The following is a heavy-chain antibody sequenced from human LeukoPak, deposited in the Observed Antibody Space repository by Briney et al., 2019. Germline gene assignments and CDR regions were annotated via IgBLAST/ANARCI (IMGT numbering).Heavy chain of an antibody. V-gene: IGHV3-21*04. Sequence: GGSLRLSCAASGFSFSRFSMHWVRQAPGQGLDWVSSISDSSTYIYYADSFKGRFTTSRDDANNTLYLHMDSLRVEDTAVYFCARDPQYYFDGSGFDYWGQGVLVTVSS. J-gene: IGHJ4*02. CDR3: ARDPQYYFDGSGFDY. CDR2: ISDSSTYI. D-gene: IGHD3-22*01. CDR1: GFSFSRFS.